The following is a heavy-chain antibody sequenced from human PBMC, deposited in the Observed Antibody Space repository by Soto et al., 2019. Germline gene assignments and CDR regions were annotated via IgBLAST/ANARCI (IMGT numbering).Heavy chain of an antibody. V-gene: IGHV3-23*01. CDR1: GFTFSSYA. D-gene: IGHD1-26*01. J-gene: IGHJ4*02. Sequence: EVQLLESGGGLVQPGGSLRLSCAAPGFTFSSYAMRWVRQAPGKGLEWVSAISGSGGSTYYADSVKGRFTISRDNSKNTLYLQMNSLRAEDTAVYYCARRGSGSYYDYWGQGTLVTVSS. CDR2: ISGSGGST. CDR3: ARRGSGSYYDY.